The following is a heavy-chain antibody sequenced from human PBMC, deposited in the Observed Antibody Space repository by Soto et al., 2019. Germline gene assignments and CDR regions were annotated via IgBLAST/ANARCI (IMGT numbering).Heavy chain of an antibody. CDR3: ARHPSYDYVWGRYRHTDY. Sequence: PGESLKISCKGSGYSFTSYWIGWVRQMPGKGLEWMGIIYPGDSDTRYSPSFQGQVTISADKSISTAYLQWSSLKASDTAMYYCARHPSYDYVWGRYRHTDYWGQGTLVIVSS. CDR2: IYPGDSDT. J-gene: IGHJ4*02. V-gene: IGHV5-51*01. CDR1: GYSFTSYW. D-gene: IGHD3-16*02.